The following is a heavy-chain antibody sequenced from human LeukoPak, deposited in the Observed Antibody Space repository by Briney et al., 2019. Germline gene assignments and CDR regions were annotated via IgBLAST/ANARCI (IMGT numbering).Heavy chain of an antibody. V-gene: IGHV4-30-4*01. CDR3: ARGPESGYYDSSGYLPDY. Sequence: SETLSLTCTVSGGSISSGDYYWSWIRQRPGKGLEWIGYIYYSGSTYYNPSLKSRVTISVDTSKNQFSLKLSSVTAADTAVYYCARGPESGYYDSSGYLPDYWGQGTLVTVSS. D-gene: IGHD3-22*01. CDR1: GGSISSGDYY. J-gene: IGHJ4*02. CDR2: IYYSGST.